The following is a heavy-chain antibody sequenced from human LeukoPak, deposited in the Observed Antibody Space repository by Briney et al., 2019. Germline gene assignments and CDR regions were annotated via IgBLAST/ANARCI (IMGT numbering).Heavy chain of an antibody. CDR2: ISGTVITT. Sequence: PGGSLRLSCAASGFTFSSYAMSWVRQAPGKGLEWVSAISGTVITTYYADFVKGRFTISRDNSKNTLYLQMNSLRAEDTAVYYCAKVGYYYDSSSHLARENAFDFWGQGTLVTVSS. D-gene: IGHD3-22*01. J-gene: IGHJ3*01. CDR1: GFTFSSYA. CDR3: AKVGYYYDSSSHLARENAFDF. V-gene: IGHV3-23*01.